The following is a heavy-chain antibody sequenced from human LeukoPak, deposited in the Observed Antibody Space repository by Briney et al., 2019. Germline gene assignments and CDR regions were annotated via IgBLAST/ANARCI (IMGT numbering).Heavy chain of an antibody. D-gene: IGHD3-22*01. J-gene: IGHJ3*02. V-gene: IGHV3-21*01. CDR1: GFTFSSYS. CDR2: ISSSSSYI. CDR3: ARDVGFHWYYDSGGQKGNPSDI. Sequence: PGGSLRLSCAASGFTFSSYSMNWVRQAPGKGLEWVSSISSSSSYIYYADSVKGRFTISRDNAKNSLYLQMNSLRAEDTAVYYCARDVGFHWYYDSGGQKGNPSDIWGQRTMVTVSS.